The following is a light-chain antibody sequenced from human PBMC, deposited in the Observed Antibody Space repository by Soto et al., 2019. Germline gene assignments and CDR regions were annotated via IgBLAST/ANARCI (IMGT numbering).Light chain of an antibody. CDR1: QSVTNNY. CDR3: HQYGSSPPYT. V-gene: IGKV3-20*01. J-gene: IGKJ2*01. Sequence: EVVLTQSPGTLSLSPGESATLSCRASQSVTNNYFAWYQQKPGQAPRLLIFCSSDRATGIPDRFSGSGSGTDVTITISRLEPEDFAVYSCHQYGSSPPYTFGQGTKLEIK. CDR2: CSS.